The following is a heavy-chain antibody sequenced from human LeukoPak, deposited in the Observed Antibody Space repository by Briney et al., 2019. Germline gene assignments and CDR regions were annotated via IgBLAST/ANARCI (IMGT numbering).Heavy chain of an antibody. CDR3: ARGLRNAYNYFDY. J-gene: IGHJ4*02. CDR1: GFTFSHYG. Sequence: PGGSLRLSCAASGFTFSHYGMNWVRQASGKGLEWVTYIGSSGSTIFYADSVKGRFTVSRDNAENSLSLQMNSLEVDDTAVYYCARGLRNAYNYFDYWGQGAQVTVSS. CDR2: IGSSGSTI. V-gene: IGHV3-48*04. D-gene: IGHD1-1*01.